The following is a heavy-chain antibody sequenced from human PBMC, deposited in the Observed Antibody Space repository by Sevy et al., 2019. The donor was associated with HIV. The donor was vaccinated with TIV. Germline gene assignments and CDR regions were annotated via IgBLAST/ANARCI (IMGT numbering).Heavy chain of an antibody. J-gene: IGHJ4*02. CDR1: GYSFSGYN. CDR3: VRVPAAAGTRGYFDY. Sequence: ASVKVSCKTSGYSFSGYNMHWGRQAPGQGLELIGLINPTSGGTKFAEMFQGRVTMTRDMSISTAYMELRSLRSEDTAVYYCVRVPAAAGTRGYFDYWGQGTLVTVSS. CDR2: INPTSGGT. V-gene: IGHV1-2*06. D-gene: IGHD6-13*01.